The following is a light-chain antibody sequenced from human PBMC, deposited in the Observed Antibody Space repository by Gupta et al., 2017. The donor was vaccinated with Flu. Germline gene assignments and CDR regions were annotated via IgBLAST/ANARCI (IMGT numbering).Light chain of an antibody. CDR2: GAS. CDR1: QSVSSN. CDR3: QQYNNWTPRT. V-gene: IGKV3-15*01. J-gene: IGKJ4*01. Sequence: ILMTQSPATLSVSPGERATLSCRASQSVSSNLAWYQQKPDQAPRLLIYGASTRATGIPARFSGSGSGTEFTLTISSLQSEDFAVYYCQQYNNWTPRTFGGGTKVEIK.